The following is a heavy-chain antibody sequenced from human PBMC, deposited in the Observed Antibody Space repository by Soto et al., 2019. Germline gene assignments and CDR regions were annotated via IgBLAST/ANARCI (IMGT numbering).Heavy chain of an antibody. CDR1: GFTFSSYA. D-gene: IGHD5-12*01. CDR2: ISSNGGST. CDR3: ARDRSVYGGYPQGGYYYYYMDV. J-gene: IGHJ6*03. Sequence: PGGSLRLSCAASGFTFSSYAMHWVRQAPGKGLEYVSAISSNGGSTYYANSVKGRFTISRDNSKNTLYLQMGSLRAEDMAVYYCARDRSVYGGYPQGGYYYYYMDVWGKGTTVTVSS. V-gene: IGHV3-64*01.